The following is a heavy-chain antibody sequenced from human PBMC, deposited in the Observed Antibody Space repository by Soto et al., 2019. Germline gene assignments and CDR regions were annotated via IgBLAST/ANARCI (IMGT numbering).Heavy chain of an antibody. CDR2: INPNSGGT. V-gene: IGHV1-2*02. D-gene: IGHD3-22*01. CDR1: GYTGYY. Sequence: ASVKVSCKASGYTGYYIHWVRQAPGQGLEWMGWINPNSGGTNHAQKFQCRVTMTRDTSISTAYMDLSRLRSDDTAVYYCVRVLYDSSGRDLNYDFWGQGTLVTVSS. J-gene: IGHJ4*02. CDR3: VRVLYDSSGRDLNYDF.